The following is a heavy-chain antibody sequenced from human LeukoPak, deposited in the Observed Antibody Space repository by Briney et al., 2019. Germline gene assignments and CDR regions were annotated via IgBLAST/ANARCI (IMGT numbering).Heavy chain of an antibody. CDR2: INPNSCGT. V-gene: IGHV1-2*02. CDR1: GYTFTGYY. J-gene: IGHJ3*02. Sequence: GASVKVSCKASGYTFTGYYMHWVRQAPGQGLEWMGWINPNSCGTNYAQKFQGRVTMTRDTSISTAYMELSRLRSEDMAVYYCARAADCSSTSCYSAFDIWGQGTMVTVSS. D-gene: IGHD2-2*02. CDR3: ARAADCSSTSCYSAFDI.